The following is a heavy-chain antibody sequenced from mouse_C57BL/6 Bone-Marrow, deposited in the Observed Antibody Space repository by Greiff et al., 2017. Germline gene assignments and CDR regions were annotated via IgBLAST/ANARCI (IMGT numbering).Heavy chain of an antibody. CDR1: GFTFTSYG. J-gene: IGHJ3*01. CDR3: ARGIYWYGSGYVPFAY. Sequence: VQLQQSGAELARPGASVKLSCKASGFTFTSYGISWVKQRTGQGLEWIGEIYPRSGNTYYNEKFKGKATLTADKASSTAYMELRSLTSEESAVYFCARGIYWYGSGYVPFAYWGQGTLVTVSA. V-gene: IGHV1-81*01. D-gene: IGHD1-1*01. CDR2: IYPRSGNT.